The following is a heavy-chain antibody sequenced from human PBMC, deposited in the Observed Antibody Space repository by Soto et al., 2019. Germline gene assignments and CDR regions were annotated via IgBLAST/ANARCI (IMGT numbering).Heavy chain of an antibody. Sequence: QVQLQESGPGLVKPSQNLSLTCTVSGGSISSGDYYWSWIRQPPGKGLEWIGYIYYSGSTYYNPSLKSRVTISVDTSKNQFSLKLSSVTAADTAVYYCARDLATVVTRFFAFDIWGQGTMVTVSS. CDR2: IYYSGST. D-gene: IGHD4-17*01. CDR3: ARDLATVVTRFFAFDI. CDR1: GGSISSGDYY. V-gene: IGHV4-30-4*01. J-gene: IGHJ3*02.